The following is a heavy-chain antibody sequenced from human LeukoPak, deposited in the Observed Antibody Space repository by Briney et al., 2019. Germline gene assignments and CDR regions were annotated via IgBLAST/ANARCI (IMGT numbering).Heavy chain of an antibody. CDR3: AKAPVTTCSGAYCYPFDY. V-gene: IGHV3-53*01. Sequence: GGSLRLSCAASGFTVHSNYMSWVRQAPGKGLEWVSVIDRSGVTHYADSVKGRFTISRDSSKNTLYLQMNSLRAGDAAVYYCAKAPVTTCSGAYCYPFDYWSQGTLVTVSS. CDR1: GFTVHSNY. CDR2: IDRSGVT. D-gene: IGHD2-15*01. J-gene: IGHJ4*02.